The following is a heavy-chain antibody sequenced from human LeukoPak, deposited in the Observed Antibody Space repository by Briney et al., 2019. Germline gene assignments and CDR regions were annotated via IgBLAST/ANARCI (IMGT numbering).Heavy chain of an antibody. CDR3: ARDPMPFGMVGMDV. CDR2: ISYDGSNK. Sequence: PGRSLRLSCAASGFTFSSYAMHWVRQAPGKGLEWVSVISYDGSNKYYADSVKGRFTISRDNSENTLYLQMNSLRAEDTAVYYCARDPMPFGMVGMDVWGQGTMVTVSS. D-gene: IGHD3-16*01. CDR1: GFTFSSYA. J-gene: IGHJ6*02. V-gene: IGHV3-30*04.